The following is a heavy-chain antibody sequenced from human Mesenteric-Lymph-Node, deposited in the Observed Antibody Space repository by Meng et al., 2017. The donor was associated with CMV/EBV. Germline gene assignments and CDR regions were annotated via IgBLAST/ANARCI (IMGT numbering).Heavy chain of an antibody. J-gene: IGHJ4*02. D-gene: IGHD6-6*01. CDR1: GFTFSSYW. V-gene: IGHV3-7*01. CDR2: IKQDGSEK. Sequence: GESLKISCAASGFTFSSYWMSWVRQAPGKGLEWVANIKQDGSEKYYVDSVKGRFTISRDNAKNSLYLQMNSLRAEDTAVYYCVTPSGHLVYWGQGTLVTVSS. CDR3: VTPSGHLVY.